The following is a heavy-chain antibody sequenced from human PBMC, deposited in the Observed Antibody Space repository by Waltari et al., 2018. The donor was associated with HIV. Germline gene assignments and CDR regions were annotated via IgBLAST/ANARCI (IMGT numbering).Heavy chain of an antibody. Sequence: QVQLVQSGAEVKKPGASVKVSCKASGYTFTSYAMHWVRQAPGQRLEWMGWINAGNGNTKYSQKFQGRVTITRDTSASTAYMELSSLRSEDTAVYYCARALNYYDSSGYPFDYWGQGTLVTVSS. CDR3: ARALNYYDSSGYPFDY. CDR2: INAGNGNT. J-gene: IGHJ4*02. CDR1: GYTFTSYA. D-gene: IGHD3-22*01. V-gene: IGHV1-3*01.